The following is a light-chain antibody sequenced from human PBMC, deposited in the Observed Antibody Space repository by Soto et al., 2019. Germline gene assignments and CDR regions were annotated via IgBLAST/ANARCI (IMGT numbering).Light chain of an antibody. Sequence: DIQMTQSPSTLSPSVGDRVTITCRASQSISSWLAWYQQKPGKAPKLLIYDASSLESGVPSRFSGSGSGTEFTLTISSLQPDDFATYYCQQYNSYSWTFGQRTKVDIK. CDR3: QQYNSYSWT. CDR2: DAS. J-gene: IGKJ1*01. CDR1: QSISSW. V-gene: IGKV1-5*01.